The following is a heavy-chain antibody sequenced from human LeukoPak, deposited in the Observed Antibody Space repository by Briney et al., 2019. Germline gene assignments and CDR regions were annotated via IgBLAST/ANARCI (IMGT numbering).Heavy chain of an antibody. V-gene: IGHV3-13*01. CDR1: GFTFSSYD. CDR3: ARVSDQSITMIVVVSLDY. Sequence: GGSLRLSCAASGFTFSSYDMHLVRQATGKGLEWVSAIGTAGDTYYPGSVKGRFTVSRENAKNSLYLQMNSLRAGDTAVYYCARVSDQSITMIVVVSLDYWGQGTLVTVSS. J-gene: IGHJ4*02. CDR2: IGTAGDT. D-gene: IGHD3-22*01.